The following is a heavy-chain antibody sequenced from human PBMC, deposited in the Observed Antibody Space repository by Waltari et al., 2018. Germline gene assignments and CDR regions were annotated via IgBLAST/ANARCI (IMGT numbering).Heavy chain of an antibody. CDR1: SGSISSHY. CDR3: ARGDPSHYYDSSGYYGPFDY. Sequence: QVQLQESGPGLVKPSETLSLTCTVSSGSISSHYWSWIRQPPGKGLEWIGYIYYIGSTNHNPSLKSRVTISVDTSKNQFSLKLSSVTAADTAVYYCARGDPSHYYDSSGYYGPFDYWGQGTLVTVSS. D-gene: IGHD3-22*01. V-gene: IGHV4-59*11. J-gene: IGHJ4*02. CDR2: IYYIGST.